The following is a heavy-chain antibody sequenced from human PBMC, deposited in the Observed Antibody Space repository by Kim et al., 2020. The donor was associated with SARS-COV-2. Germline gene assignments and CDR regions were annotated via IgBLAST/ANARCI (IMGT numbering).Heavy chain of an antibody. CDR2: MNPNSGNT. CDR3: ARSPAYSSSWPNLARYYYYGMDV. Sequence: ASVKVSCKASGYTFTSYDINWVRQATGQGLEWMGWMNPNSGNTGYAQKFQGRVTMTRNTSISTAYMELSSLRSEDTAVYYCARSPAYSSSWPNLARYYYYGMDVWGQGTTVTVSS. V-gene: IGHV1-8*01. CDR1: GYTFTSYD. D-gene: IGHD6-13*01. J-gene: IGHJ6*02.